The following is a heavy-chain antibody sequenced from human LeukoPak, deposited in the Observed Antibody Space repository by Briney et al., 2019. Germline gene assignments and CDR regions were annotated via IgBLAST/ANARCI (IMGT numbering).Heavy chain of an antibody. CDR3: GREPPIFCSSTSCYAGYFDY. J-gene: IGHJ4*02. CDR1: GYTFTGYY. V-gene: IGHV1-2*02. D-gene: IGHD2-2*01. CDR2: INPNSGGT. Sequence: GASVKVSCKASGYTFTGYYMHWVRQAPGQGLEWMGWINPNSGGTNYAQKFQGRVTMTRDTSISTAYMELSRLRSDDTAVYYCGREPPIFCSSTSCYAGYFDYWGQGTLVTVSS.